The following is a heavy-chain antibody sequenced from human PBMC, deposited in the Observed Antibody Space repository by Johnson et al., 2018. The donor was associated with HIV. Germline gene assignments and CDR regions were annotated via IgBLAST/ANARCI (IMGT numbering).Heavy chain of an antibody. D-gene: IGHD1-26*01. CDR1: GFTFDDYG. CDR2: INWNGGST. Sequence: VQLVESGGGVVRPGGSLRISCAASGFTFDDYGMSWVRQAPGKGLEWVSGINWNGGSTAYADSVRGRFTISRNNAKNSLYLQMNSLRAEDTAVYYCARFSPGGNYYFDIWGQGTMVTVSS. J-gene: IGHJ3*02. V-gene: IGHV3-20*04. CDR3: ARFSPGGNYYFDI.